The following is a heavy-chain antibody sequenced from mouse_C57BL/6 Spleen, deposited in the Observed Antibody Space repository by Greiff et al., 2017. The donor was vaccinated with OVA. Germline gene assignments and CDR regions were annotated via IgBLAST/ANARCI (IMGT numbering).Heavy chain of an antibody. V-gene: IGHV1-61*01. J-gene: IGHJ1*03. D-gene: IGHD4-1*01. CDR2: IYPSDSET. Sequence: VQLQQPGAELVRPGSSVKLSCKASGYTFTSYWMDWVKQRPGQGLEWIGNIYPSDSETHYNQKFKDKATLTVDKSSSTAYMQLSSLTSEDSAVYYCASLHWDVWYFDVWGTGTTVTVSS. CDR1: GYTFTSYW. CDR3: ASLHWDVWYFDV.